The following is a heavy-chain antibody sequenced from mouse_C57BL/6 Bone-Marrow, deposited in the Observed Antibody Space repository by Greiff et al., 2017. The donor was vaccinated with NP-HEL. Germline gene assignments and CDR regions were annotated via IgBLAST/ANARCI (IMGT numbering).Heavy chain of an antibody. J-gene: IGHJ4*01. V-gene: IGHV1-47*01. Sequence: QVQLQQSGAELVKPGASVKMSCKASGYTFTTYPIEWMKQNHGKSLEWIGNFHPYNDDTKYNEKFKGKATLTVEKSSSTVYLDLSLLTSDVSAVYYCARGGYYGSSLYAMDYWGQGTSVTVSS. CDR3: ARGGYYGSSLYAMDY. CDR2: FHPYNDDT. D-gene: IGHD1-1*01. CDR1: GYTFTTYP.